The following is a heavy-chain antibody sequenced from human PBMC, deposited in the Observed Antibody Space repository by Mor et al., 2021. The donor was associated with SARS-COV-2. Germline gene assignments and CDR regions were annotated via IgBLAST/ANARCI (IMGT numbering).Heavy chain of an antibody. V-gene: IGHV4-39*01. J-gene: IGHJ5*01. CDR3: ARGLDYYDSSGYPDGSWF. CDR2: FLYGGST. D-gene: IGHD3-22*01. Sequence: LQEIVGFLYGGSTYYNPSLKSRVTISVDTSKNQFSLKLSSVTAADTAVYYCARGLDYYDSSGYPDGSWF.